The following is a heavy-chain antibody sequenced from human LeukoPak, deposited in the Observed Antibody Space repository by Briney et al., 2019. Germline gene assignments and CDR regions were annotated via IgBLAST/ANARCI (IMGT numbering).Heavy chain of an antibody. D-gene: IGHD1-14*01. V-gene: IGHV3-66*01. J-gene: IGHJ2*01. CDR2: IYSGGST. CDR3: ARSGTDYGDPQAPALYWYFDL. CDR1: GFTVSSNY. Sequence: GGSLRLSCAASGFTVSSNYMSWVRQAPGKGLEWVSVIYSGGSTYYADSVKGRFTISRDNSKNTLSLQMNSLRAEDTAVYYCARSGTDYGDPQAPALYWYFDLWGRGTLVTVSS.